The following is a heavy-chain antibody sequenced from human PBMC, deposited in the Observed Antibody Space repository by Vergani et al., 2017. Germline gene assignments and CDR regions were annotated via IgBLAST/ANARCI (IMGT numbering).Heavy chain of an antibody. Sequence: EEQLVESGGGLIQPGKSLRLSCAASGFTFNLYWMGWVRQAPGKGLEWVASLNPHGGEENYVDSVRGRFTISRDNAKNSLYLQMNSLRAEDTALYYCVKDIAASGNYWYFDLWGRGTLVTVSS. CDR2: LNPHGGEE. J-gene: IGHJ2*01. V-gene: IGHV3-7*03. CDR3: VKDIAASGNYWYFDL. D-gene: IGHD6-13*01. CDR1: GFTFNLYW.